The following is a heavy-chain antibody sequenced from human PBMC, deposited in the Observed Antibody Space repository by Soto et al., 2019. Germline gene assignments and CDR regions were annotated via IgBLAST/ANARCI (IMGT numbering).Heavy chain of an antibody. Sequence: EVQMVESGGGLVQPGGSLRLSCAASGFIFNNYWMHWVRQVPGKGLMWVSRIQSDGSSIDYADSVKGRFTISRDNARNTVYLQMNILRVEDTAVYYCARSVGIDHWGQGTLVTVSS. CDR2: IQSDGSSI. CDR3: ARSVGIDH. J-gene: IGHJ4*02. D-gene: IGHD3-3*01. V-gene: IGHV3-74*01. CDR1: GFIFNNYW.